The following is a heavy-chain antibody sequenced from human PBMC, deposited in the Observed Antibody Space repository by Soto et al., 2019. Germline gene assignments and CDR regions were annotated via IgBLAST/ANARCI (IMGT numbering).Heavy chain of an antibody. CDR1: SGSISSYY. Sequence: PSETLSLTCTVSSGSISSYYWSWIRQPPGKGLEWIGYIFYSGSTKYNPSLKSRVTISVDTSKNQFFLKVSSVTAADTAVYYRAYTEGYAWFDPWGQGTLVTVSS. D-gene: IGHD3-16*01. J-gene: IGHJ5*02. V-gene: IGHV4-59*01. CDR2: IFYSGST. CDR3: AYTEGYAWFDP.